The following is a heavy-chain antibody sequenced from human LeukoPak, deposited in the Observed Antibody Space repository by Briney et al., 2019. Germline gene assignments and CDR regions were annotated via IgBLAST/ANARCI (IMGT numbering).Heavy chain of an antibody. CDR2: IYHTGST. V-gene: IGHV4-59*11. Sequence: SETLSLTCNVSGGSLSSHYWSWVRQSPEKGLEWIGQIYHTGSTHYNPSLRSRFAISVDTSKNKLFLNVKSVTAADTAVYYCAREGRWGMKYYFDFWGQGTWSSSPQ. D-gene: IGHD4-23*01. J-gene: IGHJ4*02. CDR1: GGSLSSHY. CDR3: AREGRWGMKYYFDF.